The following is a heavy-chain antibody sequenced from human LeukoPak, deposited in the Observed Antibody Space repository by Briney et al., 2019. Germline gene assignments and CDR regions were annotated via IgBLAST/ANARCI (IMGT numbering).Heavy chain of an antibody. Sequence: PGGSLRLSCAASGFTFSSYWMSWVCQAPGKGLEWVANIKQDGSEKYYVDSVKGRFTISRDNAKNSLYLQMNSLGAEDTAVYYCASCMVVNYDFWSGPPVGDYFDYWGKGTLVTVSS. CDR2: IKQDGSEK. D-gene: IGHD3-3*01. J-gene: IGHJ4*02. V-gene: IGHV3-7*03. CDR3: ASCMVVNYDFWSGPPVGDYFDY. CDR1: GFTFSSYW.